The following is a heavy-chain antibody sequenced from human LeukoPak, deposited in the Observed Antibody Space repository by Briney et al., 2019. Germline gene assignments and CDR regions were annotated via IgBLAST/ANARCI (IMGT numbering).Heavy chain of an antibody. V-gene: IGHV3-30*02. CDR1: GFNFNRYA. Sequence: GGSLRLSCAASGFNFNRYAMHWVRQAPGRGLEWVTFIRYDGSEKYYVDSVKGRFTISRDNFKSSLYLQMSSLREEDTARYYCAKAYSTYSFGYPEAFDLWGQGTMVIVSS. D-gene: IGHD5-18*01. CDR3: AKAYSTYSFGYPEAFDL. CDR2: IRYDGSEK. J-gene: IGHJ3*01.